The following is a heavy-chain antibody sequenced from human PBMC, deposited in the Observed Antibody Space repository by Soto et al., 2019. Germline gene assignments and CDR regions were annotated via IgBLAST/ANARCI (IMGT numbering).Heavy chain of an antibody. D-gene: IGHD6-13*01. CDR2: INPNSGGT. CDR3: ARGWGIAAPGPNWFDP. CDR1: GYSLSGYY. J-gene: IGHJ5*02. V-gene: IGHV1-2*02. Sequence: GASVKVSCKASGYSLSGYYLHWVRQAPGQGPEGMGWINPNSGGTKYVQKFQGRVTMTRDTSISTVYLELSRLRSDDTAVYYWARGWGIAAPGPNWFDPWGQGTLVTVSS.